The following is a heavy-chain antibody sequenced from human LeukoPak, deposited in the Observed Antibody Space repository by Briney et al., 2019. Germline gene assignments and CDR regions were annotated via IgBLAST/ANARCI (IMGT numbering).Heavy chain of an antibody. J-gene: IGHJ4*02. D-gene: IGHD1-26*01. CDR3: ARNSVGAYDY. CDR2: IYYSGST. Sequence: PSETLSLTCAVSGGSISSSGYYWGWIRQPPGKGLEWIGNIYYSGSTYYNPSLKGRVTISVDTSKNQFSLKLSSVTAADTAVYYCARNSVGAYDYWGQGTLVTVSS. CDR1: GGSISSSGYY. V-gene: IGHV4-39*07.